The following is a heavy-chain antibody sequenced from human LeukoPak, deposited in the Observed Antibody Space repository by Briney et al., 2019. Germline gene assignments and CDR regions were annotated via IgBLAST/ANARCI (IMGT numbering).Heavy chain of an antibody. CDR2: ISYDGSNK. CDR1: GFTFSSYA. V-gene: IGHV3-30*04. CDR3: ARELAPNWFDP. D-gene: IGHD6-13*01. J-gene: IGHJ5*02. Sequence: GRSLRLSCAASGFTFSSYAMHWVRQAPGKGLEWVAVISYDGSNKYYADSVKGRFTISRDNSKNTLYLQMNSLRAEDTAVYYCARELAPNWFDPWGQGTLVTVSS.